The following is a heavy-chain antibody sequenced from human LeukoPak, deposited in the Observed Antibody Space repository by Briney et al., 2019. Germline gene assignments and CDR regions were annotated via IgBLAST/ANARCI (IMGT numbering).Heavy chain of an antibody. J-gene: IGHJ4*02. CDR2: IYSGGST. CDR3: ARDSSTMVRGVIGY. CDR1: GFTVSSNY. D-gene: IGHD3-10*01. V-gene: IGHV3-66*01. Sequence: GGSLRLSCAASGFTVSSNYMSWVRQAPGKGLEWVSVIYSGGSTYYADSVKGRFTISRDNSKNTLYLQMNSLRAEDTAVYYCARDSSTMVRGVIGYWGQGTLVTVSS.